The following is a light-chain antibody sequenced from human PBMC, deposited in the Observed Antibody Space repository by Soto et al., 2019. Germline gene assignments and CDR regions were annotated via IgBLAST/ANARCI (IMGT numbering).Light chain of an antibody. CDR3: CSYAGSPYV. CDR1: SSDVGGYNY. J-gene: IGLJ1*01. V-gene: IGLV2-11*01. CDR2: DVS. Sequence: QSALTQPRSLTGSPGQSVTISCTGTSSDVGGYNYVSWYQQHPGKAPKLMIYDVSKRPSGVPDRFSGSKSVNTASLTISGLQAEDEADYYSCSYAGSPYVFGTGTKVTVL.